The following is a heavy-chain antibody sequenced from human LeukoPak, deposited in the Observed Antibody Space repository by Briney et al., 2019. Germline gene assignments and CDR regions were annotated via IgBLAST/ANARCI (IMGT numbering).Heavy chain of an antibody. CDR2: INPNSGGT. CDR3: ARDGHDSSGIDY. Sequence: ASVKVSCKASGYTFTGYYMHWVRQAPGRGLEWMGWINPNSGGTNYAQKFQGRVTMTRDTSISTAYMELSRRRSDDTAVYYCARDGHDSSGIDYWGQGTLVTVSS. D-gene: IGHD3-22*01. V-gene: IGHV1-2*02. CDR1: GYTFTGYY. J-gene: IGHJ4*02.